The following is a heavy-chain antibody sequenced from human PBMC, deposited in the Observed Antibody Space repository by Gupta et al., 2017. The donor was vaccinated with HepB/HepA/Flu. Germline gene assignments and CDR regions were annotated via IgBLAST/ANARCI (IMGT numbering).Heavy chain of an antibody. CDR3: ATSSSGWTYTQFAY. D-gene: IGHD6-19*01. Sequence: TFTGYYMHWVRQAPGQGLEWMGWINPNSGGTNYAQKVQGRVTMTRDTSISTAYMELSRLRSDDTAVYYCATSSSGWTYTQFAYGGQGTLVTVYS. CDR2: INPNSGGT. J-gene: IGHJ4*02. V-gene: IGHV1-2*02. CDR1: TFTGYY.